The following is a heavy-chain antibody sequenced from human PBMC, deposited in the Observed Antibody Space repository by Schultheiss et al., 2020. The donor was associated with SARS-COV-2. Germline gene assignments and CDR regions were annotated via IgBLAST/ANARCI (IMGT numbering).Heavy chain of an antibody. CDR2: ISYDGSNK. J-gene: IGHJ6*02. CDR3: ARWTKFWSGYYGDGMDV. CDR1: GFTFSSYG. D-gene: IGHD3-3*01. Sequence: GGSLRLSCAASGFTFSSYGMHWVRQAPGKGLEWVAVISYDGSNKYYADSVKGRFTISRDNAKNSLYLQMNSLRAEDTAVYYCARWTKFWSGYYGDGMDVWGQGTTVTVSS. V-gene: IGHV3-30*12.